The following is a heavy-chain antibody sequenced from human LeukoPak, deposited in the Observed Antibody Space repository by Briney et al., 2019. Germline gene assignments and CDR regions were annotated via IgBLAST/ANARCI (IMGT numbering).Heavy chain of an antibody. CDR3: TRHPQPTDYYDSSGYHDY. D-gene: IGHD3-22*01. J-gene: IGHJ4*02. CDR1: GFTFSGSA. Sequence: GGSLRLSCAASGFTFSGSAMHWVRQASGKGLEWVGRIRSKANSYATAYAASVKGRFTISRDDSKNTAHLQMNSLKTEDTAEYYCTRHPQPTDYYDSSGYHDYWGQGTLVTVSS. V-gene: IGHV3-73*01. CDR2: IRSKANSYAT.